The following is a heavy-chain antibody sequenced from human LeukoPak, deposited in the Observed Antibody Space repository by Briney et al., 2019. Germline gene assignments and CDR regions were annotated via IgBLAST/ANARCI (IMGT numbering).Heavy chain of an antibody. Sequence: GESLKISCKGSGYSFTSYWIGWVRQMPGKGLEWMGIIYPGDSDTRYSPSFQGQVTISADKSISTAYLQWSSLKASDTAMYFCARVIHYDSSGYAIYYYYVLDAWGQGTTVTVSS. CDR2: IYPGDSDT. CDR3: ARVIHYDSSGYAIYYYYVLDA. CDR1: GYSFTSYW. D-gene: IGHD3-22*01. V-gene: IGHV5-51*01. J-gene: IGHJ6*02.